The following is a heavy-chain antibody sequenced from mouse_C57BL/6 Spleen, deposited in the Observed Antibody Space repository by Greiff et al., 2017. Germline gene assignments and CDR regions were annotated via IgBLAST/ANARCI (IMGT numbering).Heavy chain of an antibody. J-gene: IGHJ1*03. V-gene: IGHV14-4*01. CDR2: IDPENGDT. D-gene: IGHD4-1*01. CDR1: GFNIKDDY. CDR3: TTRNWDWYFDV. Sequence: VQLKESGAELVRPGASVKLSCTASGFNIKDDYMHWVKQRPEQGLEWIGWIDPENGDTEYASKFQGKATITADTSSNTAYLQLSSLTSEDTAVYYCTTRNWDWYFDVWGTGTTVTVSS.